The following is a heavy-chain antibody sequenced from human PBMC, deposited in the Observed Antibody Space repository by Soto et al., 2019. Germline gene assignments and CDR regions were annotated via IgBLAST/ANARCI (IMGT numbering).Heavy chain of an antibody. V-gene: IGHV1-18*01. CDR2: ISAYNGNT. CDR3: AREDPNVDY. CDR1: GYTFTSCG. Sequence: ASVELCCKASGYTFTSCGISWVRQAPGQGLEWMGWISAYNGNTNYAQKLQGRVTMTTDTSTSTAYMELRSLRSDDTAVYYCAREDPNVDYWGQGTLVTVSS. J-gene: IGHJ4*02.